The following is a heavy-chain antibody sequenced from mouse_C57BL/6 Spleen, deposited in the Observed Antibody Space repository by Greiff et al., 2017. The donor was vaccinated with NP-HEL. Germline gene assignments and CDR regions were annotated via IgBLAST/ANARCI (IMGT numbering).Heavy chain of an antibody. D-gene: IGHD1-1*01. CDR3: ARLDYGSTYWYFDV. V-gene: IGHV1-69*01. CDR1: GYTFTSYW. J-gene: IGHJ1*03. CDR2: IDPSDSYT. Sequence: VQLQQPGAELVMPGASVKLSCKASGYTFTSYWMHWVKQRPGQGLEWIGEIDPSDSYTNYNQKFKGKSTLTVDKSSSTAYMQLSSLTSEDSAVYYCARLDYGSTYWYFDVWGTGTTVTVSS.